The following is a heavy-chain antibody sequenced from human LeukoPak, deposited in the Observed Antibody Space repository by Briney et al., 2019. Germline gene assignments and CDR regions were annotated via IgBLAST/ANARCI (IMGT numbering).Heavy chain of an antibody. Sequence: SETLSLTCAVSGYSISSGYYWGWIRQPPGKGLGWIGSIYHSGSTYYNPSPKSRVTISVDTSKNQFSLKLSSVTAADTAVYYCARYYDYVWGSFDYWGQGTLVTVSS. J-gene: IGHJ4*02. CDR2: IYHSGST. CDR3: ARYYDYVWGSFDY. V-gene: IGHV4-38-2*01. CDR1: GYSISSGYY. D-gene: IGHD3-16*01.